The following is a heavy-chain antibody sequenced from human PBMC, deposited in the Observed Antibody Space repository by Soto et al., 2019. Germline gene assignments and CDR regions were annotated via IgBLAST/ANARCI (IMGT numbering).Heavy chain of an antibody. CDR1: GFTFSSYG. CDR2: ISYDGSNK. J-gene: IGHJ6*02. Sequence: GGSLRLSCAASGFTFSSYGMHWVRQAPGKGLEWVAVISYDGSNKYYADSVKGRFTISRDNSKNTLYLQMNRLRAEDTAVYYCAKDLLRPGRAYGMDVWGQGTTVTVSS. CDR3: AKDLLRPGRAYGMDV. V-gene: IGHV3-30*18.